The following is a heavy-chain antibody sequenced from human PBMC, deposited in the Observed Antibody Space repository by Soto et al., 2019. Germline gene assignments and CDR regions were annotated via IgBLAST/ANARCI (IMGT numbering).Heavy chain of an antibody. CDR1: GYTFTTYG. D-gene: IGHD6-13*01. CDR3: ARDPPSAYSTSSFDC. V-gene: IGHV1-18*04. Sequence: ASVKVSCKASGYTFTTYGITWVRQAPGQGLEWMGWISAYDGSTNYAQKFQGRVSMTTDSSTNTAYMDLRSLRSDDTALYYCARDPPSAYSTSSFDCWGQGTLVTVSS. CDR2: ISAYDGST. J-gene: IGHJ4*02.